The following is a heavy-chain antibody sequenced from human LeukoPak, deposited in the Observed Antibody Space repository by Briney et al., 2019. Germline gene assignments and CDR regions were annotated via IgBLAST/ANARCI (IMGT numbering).Heavy chain of an antibody. CDR2: IYYSGST. J-gene: IGHJ4*02. V-gene: IGHV4-31*03. CDR1: GGSISSGGYF. D-gene: IGHD6-6*01. CDR3: AREGRYSSSLDY. Sequence: SETLSLTCTVSGGSISSGGYFWSWIRQHPGKVLEWIGYIYYSGSTYYNPSLKSRVTISVDTSKNQFSLKLSSVTAADTAVYYCAREGRYSSSLDYWGQGTLVTVSS.